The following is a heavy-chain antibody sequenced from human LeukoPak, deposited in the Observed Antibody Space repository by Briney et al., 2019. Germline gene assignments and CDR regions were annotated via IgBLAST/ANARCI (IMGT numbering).Heavy chain of an antibody. J-gene: IGHJ4*02. V-gene: IGHV3-48*02. Sequence: GGSLRLSCAASGFTFSSYSINWVRQAPGKGLEWVSHISSNSSTIYYADSVKGRFTVSRDNAKNSLYLQMNSLRDEDTAVYYCARNHYYNSGSYAYWGQGTLVTVSP. CDR2: ISSNSSTI. CDR1: GFTFSSYS. CDR3: ARNHYYNSGSYAY. D-gene: IGHD3-10*01.